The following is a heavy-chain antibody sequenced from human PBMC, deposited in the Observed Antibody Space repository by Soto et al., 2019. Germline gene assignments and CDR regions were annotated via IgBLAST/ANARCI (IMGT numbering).Heavy chain of an antibody. J-gene: IGHJ6*02. CDR3: AERLHGFNGLWGMDV. CDR1: GFTFSSYA. V-gene: IGHV3-23*01. D-gene: IGHD1-1*01. Sequence: EVQLLESGGGLVQPGGSLRLSCAASGFTFSSYAMSWVRQAPGKGREWVSAISGSGGSTYYADSVKGRFTISRDNSKNTLYLQMNSLRAEDTAVYYCAERLHGFNGLWGMDVWGQGTTVTVSS. CDR2: ISGSGGST.